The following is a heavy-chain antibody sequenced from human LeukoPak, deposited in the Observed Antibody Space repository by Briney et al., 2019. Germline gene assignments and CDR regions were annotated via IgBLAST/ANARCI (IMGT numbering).Heavy chain of an antibody. CDR3: ARQQWLVPFDY. CDR2: ISAYNGNT. CDR1: GYTFTSYG. V-gene: IGHV1-18*01. J-gene: IGHJ4*02. Sequence: ASVKVSFKASGYTFTSYGISWVRQAPGQGLEWMGRISAYNGNTNYAQKLQGRVTMTTDTSTSTAYMELRSLRSDDTAVYYCARQQWLVPFDYWGQGTLVTVSS. D-gene: IGHD6-19*01.